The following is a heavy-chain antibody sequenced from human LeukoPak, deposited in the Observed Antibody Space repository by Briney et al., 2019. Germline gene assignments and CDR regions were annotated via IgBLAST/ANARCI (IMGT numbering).Heavy chain of an antibody. Sequence: PGGSLRLSCAASGFTFSSYSMNWVRQAPGKGLEWVSSISSSSSYIYYADSVKGRFTISRDNAKNSLYLQMNSLRAEDTAVYYCARAVYCSSTSCLGYYFDYWGREPWSPSPQ. J-gene: IGHJ4*02. CDR3: ARAVYCSSTSCLGYYFDY. CDR2: ISSSSSYI. D-gene: IGHD2-2*01. V-gene: IGHV3-21*01. CDR1: GFTFSSYS.